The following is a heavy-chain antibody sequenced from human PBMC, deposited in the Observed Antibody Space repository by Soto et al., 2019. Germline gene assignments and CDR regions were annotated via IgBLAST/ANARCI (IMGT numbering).Heavy chain of an antibody. J-gene: IGHJ3*02. V-gene: IGHV3-30*03. CDR3: ASPRGPAYNDFWPRDAFDI. CDR1: GFTFSIYG. D-gene: IGHD3-3*01. Sequence: QVQLVESGGGVVQPGRSLRLSCAASGFTFSIYGMHWVRQAPGKGLEWVAVISYDGSNKYYADSVKGRFTISRDNSKNTLYLQMNSLRAEDTAVYYCASPRGPAYNDFWPRDAFDIWGQGTMVTISS. CDR2: ISYDGSNK.